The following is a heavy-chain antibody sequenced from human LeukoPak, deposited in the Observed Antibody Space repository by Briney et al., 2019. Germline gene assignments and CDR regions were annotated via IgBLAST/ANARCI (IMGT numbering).Heavy chain of an antibody. J-gene: IGHJ6*02. CDR1: GFTFSSYE. CDR3: ARVPITIFGVVILGCMDV. D-gene: IGHD3-3*01. CDR2: ISSSGSTI. Sequence: GGSLRLSCAASGFTFSSYEMNWVRPAPGKGLEWGSYISSSGSTIYYADSVKGRFTISRDNAKNSLYLQMNSLRAEDTAVYYCARVPITIFGVVILGCMDVWGQGTTVTVSS. V-gene: IGHV3-48*03.